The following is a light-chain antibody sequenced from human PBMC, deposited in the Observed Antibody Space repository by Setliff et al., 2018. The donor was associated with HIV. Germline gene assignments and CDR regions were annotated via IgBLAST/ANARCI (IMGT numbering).Light chain of an antibody. J-gene: IGLJ1*01. Sequence: QSVLTQAASVSGSPGQSITMSCTGTRSDVGGYNYVSWYQQHPGKAPKLMIYDVSNRPSGVSNRFSGSKSVNTASLTISGLQAEDEADYYCTSYTSTSTLCVFGTGTKVTVL. V-gene: IGLV2-14*03. CDR1: RSDVGGYNY. CDR3: TSYTSTSTLCV. CDR2: DVS.